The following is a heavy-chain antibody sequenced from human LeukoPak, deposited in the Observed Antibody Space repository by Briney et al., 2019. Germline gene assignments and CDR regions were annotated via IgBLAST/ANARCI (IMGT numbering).Heavy chain of an antibody. J-gene: IGHJ3*01. CDR3: ARQASGSGRRGPFDL. Sequence: SETLSLTCAVSSGSIFRSNWWSWVRQPPGKGLEWIGQIFHSGSTSYSPSLKSRVTISVDKSKNQFSLRLTSVTAADTAVYYCARQASGSGRRGPFDLWGQGTMVTVSS. CDR2: IFHSGST. D-gene: IGHD3-10*01. CDR1: SGSIFRSNW. V-gene: IGHV4-4*02.